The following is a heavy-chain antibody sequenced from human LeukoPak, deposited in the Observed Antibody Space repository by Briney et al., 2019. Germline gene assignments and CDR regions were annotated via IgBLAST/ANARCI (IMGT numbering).Heavy chain of an antibody. J-gene: IGHJ4*02. V-gene: IGHV3-74*01. D-gene: IGHD3-10*01. CDR1: GFTFSNYW. CDR2: INRDGGTT. Sequence: GGSLRLSWAASGFTFSNYWVPWVRQAPGKGLVWVSRINRDGGTTNYADSVKGRFTVSRDNAKNTLNLQMNSLRAEDTAVYYCARDRKSGESSEIDFSGQGTLVTVSS. CDR3: ARDRKSGESSEIDF.